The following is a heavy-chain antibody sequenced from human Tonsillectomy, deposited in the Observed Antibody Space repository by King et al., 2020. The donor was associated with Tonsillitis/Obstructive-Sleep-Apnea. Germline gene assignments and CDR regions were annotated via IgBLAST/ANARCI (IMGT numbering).Heavy chain of an antibody. CDR3: ARGHSSSSSFDY. J-gene: IGHJ4*02. Sequence: AQLVQSGAEVKEPGASVKVSCKASGYTFTGYYMFWVRQAPGQGLEWTGWINPNSGGTNYAQKFQGWVTMTRDTSLGTAYMELTRLRSDDTAVYYCARGHSSSSSFDYWGQGTLVTVSS. CDR2: INPNSGGT. V-gene: IGHV1-2*04. CDR1: GYTFTGYY. D-gene: IGHD6-6*01.